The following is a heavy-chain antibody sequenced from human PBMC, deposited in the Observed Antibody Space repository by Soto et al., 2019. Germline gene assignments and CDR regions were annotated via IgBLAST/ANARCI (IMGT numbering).Heavy chain of an antibody. CDR3: ARLYSGYVDY. J-gene: IGHJ4*02. CDR2: IGGSGGNT. D-gene: IGHD5-12*01. V-gene: IGHV3-23*01. Sequence: GGSLRLSCAASGFTFSTYGMTWVRPAPGKGLEWVSAIGGSGGNTYYADSVKGRFTISRDNSKSTLYLQMNSLRVEDTAIYYCARLYSGYVDYWGQGTPVTVSS. CDR1: GFTFSTYG.